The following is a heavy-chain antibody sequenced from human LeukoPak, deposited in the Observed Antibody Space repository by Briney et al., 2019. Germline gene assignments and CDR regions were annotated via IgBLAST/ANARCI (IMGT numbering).Heavy chain of an antibody. CDR3: ARESGGRYSFGPWFFDL. V-gene: IGHV3-30*02. CDR2: IRYDGSNK. Sequence: PGGSLRLSCAAPGFTFSSYGMHWVRQAPGKGLEWVAFIRYDGSNKYYADSVKGRFTISRDNSRNSLDLQMNSLRDEDTAVYYCARESGGRYSFGPWFFDLWGQGTLVTVSS. CDR1: GFTFSSYG. J-gene: IGHJ4*02. D-gene: IGHD5-18*01.